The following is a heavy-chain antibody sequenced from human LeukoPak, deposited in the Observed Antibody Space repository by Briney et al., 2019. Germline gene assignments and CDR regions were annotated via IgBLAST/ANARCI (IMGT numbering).Heavy chain of an antibody. J-gene: IGHJ4*02. CDR1: GFTFSSYG. CDR3: AKGPQIVVVPAASQTRGNEFDY. V-gene: IGHV3-30*02. Sequence: GGSLRLSCAASGFTFSSYGIQWVRQAPGKGLEWVAFIRYDGSNKYYADSVKGRFTISRDNSKNTLYLQMNSLRAEDTAVYYCAKGPQIVVVPAASQTRGNEFDYWGQGTLVTVSS. CDR2: IRYDGSNK. D-gene: IGHD2-2*01.